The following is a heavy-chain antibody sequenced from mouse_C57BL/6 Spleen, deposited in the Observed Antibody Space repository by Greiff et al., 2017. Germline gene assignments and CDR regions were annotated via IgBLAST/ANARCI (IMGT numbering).Heavy chain of an antibody. V-gene: IGHV2-2*01. Sequence: QVQLQQPGPGLVQPSQSLSITCTVSGFSLTSYGVHWVRQSLGKGLEWLGVIWSGGSTDDNAAFISRLSISKDNSKSQVFFKMNSLQADDTAIYYCARSDGTRGYFEYWGQGTTLTVSS. CDR3: ARSDGTRGYFEY. CDR2: IWSGGST. D-gene: IGHD3-3*01. CDR1: GFSLTSYG. J-gene: IGHJ2*01.